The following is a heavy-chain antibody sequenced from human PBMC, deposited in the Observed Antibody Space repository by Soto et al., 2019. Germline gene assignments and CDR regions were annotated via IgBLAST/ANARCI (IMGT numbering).Heavy chain of an antibody. CDR1: GFTFSNAW. CDR2: IKSKTDGGTT. D-gene: IGHD6-19*01. V-gene: IGHV3-15*07. Sequence: GGSLRLSCAASGFTFSNAWMNWVRQAPGKGLEWVGRIKSKTDGGTTDYAAPVKGRFTISRDDSKNTLYLQMNSLKTEDTAVYYCTTEAGYSSGLPSTIINFDSWGQGTLVTVSS. CDR3: TTEAGYSSGLPSTIINFDS. J-gene: IGHJ4*02.